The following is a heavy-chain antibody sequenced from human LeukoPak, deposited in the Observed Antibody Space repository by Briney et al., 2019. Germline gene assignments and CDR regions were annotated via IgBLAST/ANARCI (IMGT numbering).Heavy chain of an antibody. CDR2: IYSGGST. V-gene: IGHV3-53*01. J-gene: IGHJ6*02. Sequence: PGGSLRLSCAASGFTVSSNYMSWVRQAPGKGLGWVSVIYSGGSTYYADSVKGRFTISRDNSKNTLYLQMNSLRAEDTAVYYCARDHEGGVPGDCSTCPPDYGMDVWGQGTTVTVSS. CDR1: GFTVSSNY. CDR3: ARDHEGGVPGDCSTCPPDYGMDV. D-gene: IGHD2-21*02.